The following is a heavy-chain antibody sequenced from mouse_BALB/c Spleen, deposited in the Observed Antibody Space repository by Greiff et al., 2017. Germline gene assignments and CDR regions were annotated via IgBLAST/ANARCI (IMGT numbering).Heavy chain of an antibody. V-gene: IGHV5-9-4*01. Sequence: VKLVESGGGLVKPGGSLKLSCAASGFTFSSYAMSWVRQSPEKRLEWVAEISSGGSYTYYPDTVTGRFTISRDNAKNTLYLEMSSLRSEDTAMYYCARDDGDYAMDYWGQGTSVTVSS. J-gene: IGHJ4*01. CDR2: ISSGGSYT. CDR1: GFTFSSYA. CDR3: ARDDGDYAMDY. D-gene: IGHD2-3*01.